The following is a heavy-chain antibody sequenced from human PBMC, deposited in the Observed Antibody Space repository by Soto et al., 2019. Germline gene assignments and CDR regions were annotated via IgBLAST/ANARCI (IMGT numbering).Heavy chain of an antibody. CDR1: GFTFSNAW. D-gene: IGHD3-22*01. J-gene: IGHJ5*02. Sequence: EVQLVESGGGLVKPGGSLRLSCAASGFTFSNAWMNWVRQAPGKGLEWVGRIKSKTDGGTTDYAAPVKGRFTISRDDSKNTQYLQLNSMNTKDKAVYDCTTESDYDSSGCNGFDPWGQGTLVTVSS. CDR2: IKSKTDGGTT. V-gene: IGHV3-15*07. CDR3: TTESDYDSSGCNGFDP.